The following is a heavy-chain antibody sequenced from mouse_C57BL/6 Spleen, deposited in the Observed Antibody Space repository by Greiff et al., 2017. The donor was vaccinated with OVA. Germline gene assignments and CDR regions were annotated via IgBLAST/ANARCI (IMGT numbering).Heavy chain of an antibody. Sequence: DVKLVESGPGLVKPSQSLSLTCSVTGYSITSGYYWNWIRQFPGNKLEWMGYISYDGSNNYNPSLKNRISITRDTSKNQFFLKLNSVTTEDTATYYCARDYYGSSSSWFAYWGQGTLVTVSA. CDR3: ARDYYGSSSSWFAY. V-gene: IGHV3-6*01. J-gene: IGHJ3*01. CDR2: ISYDGSN. CDR1: GYSITSGYY. D-gene: IGHD1-1*01.